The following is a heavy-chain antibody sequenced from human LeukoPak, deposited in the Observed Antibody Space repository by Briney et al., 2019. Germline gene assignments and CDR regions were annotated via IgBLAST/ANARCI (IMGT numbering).Heavy chain of an antibody. D-gene: IGHD5-24*01. CDR1: GGSFSGYF. Sequence: SETLSLTCAVYGGSFSGYFWSWIRQPPGKGLEWIGEINHSGSTNYNSSLKSRVTISVDTSKNQLSLKLSSVTAADTAVYYCARVRRWLQLRGGYFDYWGQGTLVTVSS. J-gene: IGHJ4*02. CDR3: ARVRRWLQLRGGYFDY. V-gene: IGHV4-34*01. CDR2: INHSGST.